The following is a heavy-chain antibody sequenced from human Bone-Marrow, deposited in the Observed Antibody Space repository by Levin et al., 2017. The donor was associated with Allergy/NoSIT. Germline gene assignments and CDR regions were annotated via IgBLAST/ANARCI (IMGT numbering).Heavy chain of an antibody. CDR2: VDRQDGET. J-gene: IGHJ4*02. CDR1: GYTLTKIS. D-gene: IGHD3-10*01. V-gene: IGHV1-24*01. CDR3: ATISGTYYGGFD. Sequence: ASVKVSCKVSGYTLTKISMHWVRQAPGKGLEWLGGVDRQDGETIYAQKFRGRVTMTEDTFTDTAFMEMSSLRSEDTAVYYCATISGTYYGGFDWGQGSLVTVSS.